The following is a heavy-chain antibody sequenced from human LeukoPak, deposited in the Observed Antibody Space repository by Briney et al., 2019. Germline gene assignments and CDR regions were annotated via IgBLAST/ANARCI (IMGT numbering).Heavy chain of an antibody. Sequence: GGSLRLSCAASGFTFSSYSMNWVRQAPGKGLEWISYISSSSSTKYYADSVKGRFTISRDNAKNSLYLQMNSLRAEDTAVYYCAKVRPTIVTQVDDAFDIWGQGTMVTVSS. V-gene: IGHV3-48*04. CDR3: AKVRPTIVTQVDDAFDI. D-gene: IGHD4-11*01. CDR1: GFTFSSYS. J-gene: IGHJ3*02. CDR2: ISSSSSTK.